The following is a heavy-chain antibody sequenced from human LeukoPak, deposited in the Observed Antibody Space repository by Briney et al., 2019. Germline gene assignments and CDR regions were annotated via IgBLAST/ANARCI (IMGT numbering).Heavy chain of an antibody. CDR1: GFTFSAYA. D-gene: IGHD5-18*01. V-gene: IGHV3-30*04. J-gene: IGHJ6*03. CDR2: ISYDGSNK. CDR3: AKSPNSYDFYYYMDV. Sequence: GGSLRLSCAVSGFTFSAYAMHWVRQAPGKGLEWVAIISYDGSNKYYADSVKGRFTISRDNSKNTLYVQMNSLRPEDTALYYCAKSPNSYDFYYYMDVWGKGTTVTVSS.